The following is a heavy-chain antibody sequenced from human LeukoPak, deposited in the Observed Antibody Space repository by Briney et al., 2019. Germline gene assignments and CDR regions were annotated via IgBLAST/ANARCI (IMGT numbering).Heavy chain of an antibody. D-gene: IGHD3-16*01. CDR2: TYSGGST. J-gene: IGHJ4*02. V-gene: IGHV3-66*01. Sequence: GGSLRLSCAASGFTVSSNYMTWVRQAPGKGLEWVSVTYSGGSTYYADSVKGRFTISRDDSKNTLYLQMNSLRAEDTAIYYCMWGGFSFFDYWGQGTLVTVSS. CDR1: GFTVSSNY. CDR3: MWGGFSFFDY.